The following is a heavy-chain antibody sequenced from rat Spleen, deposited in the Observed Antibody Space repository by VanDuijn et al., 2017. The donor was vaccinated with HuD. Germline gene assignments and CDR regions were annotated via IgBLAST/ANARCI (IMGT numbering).Heavy chain of an antibody. CDR3: AKDAGPLTMTGVMDA. CDR1: GFTYSNYV. Sequence: EVQLVESGGGLVQPGRSLKLSCAASGFTYSNYVMAWVRQAPTKGLEWVASISTGGGNTYYRDYVKGRFTISRDNAKNTRYLQMDSLRSEDTATYYGAKDAGPLTMTGVMDAWGQGASVTVSS. D-gene: IGHD1-12*01. V-gene: IGHV5S13*01. CDR2: ISTGGGNT. J-gene: IGHJ4*01.